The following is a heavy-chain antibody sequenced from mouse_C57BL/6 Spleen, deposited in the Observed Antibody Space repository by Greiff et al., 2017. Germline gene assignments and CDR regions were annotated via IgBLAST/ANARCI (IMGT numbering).Heavy chain of an antibody. Sequence: VQLQQPGAELVMPGASVKLSCKASGYTFTSYWMHWVKQRPGQGLEWIGEIDPSDSYTNYNQKFKGKSTLTVDKSSSTAYMQLSSLTSEDSAVYYCARRRYGYDGYYAMDYWGQGTSVTVSS. D-gene: IGHD2-2*01. V-gene: IGHV1-69*01. CDR1: GYTFTSYW. J-gene: IGHJ4*01. CDR3: ARRRYGYDGYYAMDY. CDR2: IDPSDSYT.